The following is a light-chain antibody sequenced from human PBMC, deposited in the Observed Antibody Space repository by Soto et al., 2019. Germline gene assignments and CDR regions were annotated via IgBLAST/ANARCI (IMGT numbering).Light chain of an antibody. V-gene: IGKV1-39*01. CDR3: QQSFSFPAT. Sequence: DIQMTQSPSSLSASVGDRVTITCRASQSISDSLNWYQHKPGTAPKLLIYAASSLQSGVPSRFSGGGSGTDFTLTISSLQPEDFVTYFCQQSFSFPATFGGGTKVEI. CDR2: AAS. CDR1: QSISDS. J-gene: IGKJ4*01.